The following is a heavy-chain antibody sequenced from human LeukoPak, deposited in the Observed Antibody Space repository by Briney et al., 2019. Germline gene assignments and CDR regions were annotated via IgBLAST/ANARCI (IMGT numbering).Heavy chain of an antibody. CDR3: ATDSSGWFPPHYFYYAMDV. D-gene: IGHD6-19*01. CDR2: INPGGGTT. Sequence: EASVKVSCKASDYSFNSYYMHWVRQAPGQGLEWMGMINPGGGTTTHTQKFQGRVTMTSDTSTSTVHMQLSSLRSDDTAIYYCATDSSGWFPPHYFYYAMDVWGQGTTITVSS. CDR1: DYSFNSYY. V-gene: IGHV1-46*02. J-gene: IGHJ6*02.